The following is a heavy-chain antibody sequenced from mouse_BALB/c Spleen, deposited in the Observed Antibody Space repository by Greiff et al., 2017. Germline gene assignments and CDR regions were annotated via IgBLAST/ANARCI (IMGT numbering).Heavy chain of an antibody. V-gene: IGHV14-4*02. D-gene: IGHD2-1*01. CDR2: IDPENGDT. CDR1: GFNIKDYY. J-gene: IGHJ3*01. Sequence: EVQLQQSGAELVRSGASVKLSCTASGFNIKDYYMHWVKQRPEQGLEWIGWIDPENGDTEYAPKFQGKATMTADTSSNTAYLQLSSLTSEDTAVYYCNAGGNGNWFAYWGQGTLVTVSA. CDR3: NAGGNGNWFAY.